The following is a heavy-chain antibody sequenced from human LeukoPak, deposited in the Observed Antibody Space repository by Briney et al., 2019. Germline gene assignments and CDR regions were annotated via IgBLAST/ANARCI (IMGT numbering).Heavy chain of an antibody. J-gene: IGHJ4*02. CDR2: IYTSGST. D-gene: IGHD3/OR15-3a*01. Sequence: SQTLSLTCTVSGGSISSGSYYWSWIRQPAGKGLEWIGRIYTSGSTNYNPSLKSRVTISVDTSKNQFSLKLSSVTAADTAVYYCARQTGSGLFTLPGGQGTLVTVSS. CDR3: ARQTGSGLFTLP. V-gene: IGHV4-61*02. CDR1: GGSISSGSYY.